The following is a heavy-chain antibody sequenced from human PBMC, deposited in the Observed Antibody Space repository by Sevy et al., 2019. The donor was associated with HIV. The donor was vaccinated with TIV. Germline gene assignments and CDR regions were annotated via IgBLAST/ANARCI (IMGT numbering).Heavy chain of an antibody. CDR2: MWYEGINK. V-gene: IGHV3-33*08. D-gene: IGHD6-6*01. Sequence: GGSLRLSCTASGFAFSTYCMNWVRQAPGKGLGWVASMWYEGINKDYAEPVKGRFTISRDNSKNTLYLQMNSLRVDDTAVYYCASARRSSEFDYWGQGTLVTVSS. J-gene: IGHJ4*01. CDR3: ASARRSSEFDY. CDR1: GFAFSTYC.